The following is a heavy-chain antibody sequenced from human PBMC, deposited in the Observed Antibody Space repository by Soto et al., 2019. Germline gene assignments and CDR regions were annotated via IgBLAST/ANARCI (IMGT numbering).Heavy chain of an antibody. CDR1: GFTVSSNY. J-gene: IGHJ5*02. D-gene: IGHD6-19*01. V-gene: IGHV3-53*01. CDR3: ASLVIAVAGTGWFDP. Sequence: GGSLRLSCAASGFTVSSNYMSWVRQAPGKGLEWVSVIYSGGSTYYADSVKGRFTISRDNSKNTLYLQMNSLRAEDTAVYYCASLVIAVAGTGWFDPWGQGTLVTVSS. CDR2: IYSGGST.